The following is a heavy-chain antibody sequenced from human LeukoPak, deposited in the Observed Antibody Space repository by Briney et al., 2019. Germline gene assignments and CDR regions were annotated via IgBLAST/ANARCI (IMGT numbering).Heavy chain of an antibody. D-gene: IGHD1-26*01. J-gene: IGHJ4*02. Sequence: ASVTVSFKASGYTFSDYYIHWVRQAPGQGLEWMGWINPDSGGTIYAQKFQGRVTMTRDTSISTAYMELSSLTSDDTAVYSCARGLFSGSSPADYWGQGTLVTVSS. V-gene: IGHV1-2*02. CDR1: GYTFSDYY. CDR3: ARGLFSGSSPADY. CDR2: INPDSGGT.